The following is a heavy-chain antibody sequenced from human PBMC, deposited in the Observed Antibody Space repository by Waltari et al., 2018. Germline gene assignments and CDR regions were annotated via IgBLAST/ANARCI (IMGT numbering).Heavy chain of an antibody. J-gene: IGHJ4*02. CDR1: GFTFSSYA. D-gene: IGHD1-26*01. CDR2: ISGSGGST. CDR3: AKSIVGATGRDY. Sequence: EVQLLESGGGLVQPGGSLRLSCAASGFTFSSYAMSWVRQAPGKGLGWVSAISGSGGSTYYADSVKGRFTISRDNSKNTLYLQMNSLRAEDTAVYYCAKSIVGATGRDYWGQGTLVTVSS. V-gene: IGHV3-23*01.